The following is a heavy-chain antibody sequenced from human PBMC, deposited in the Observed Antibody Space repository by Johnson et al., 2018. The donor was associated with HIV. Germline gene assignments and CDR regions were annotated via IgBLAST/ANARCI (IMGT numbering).Heavy chain of an antibody. V-gene: IGHV3-66*01. J-gene: IGHJ3*02. CDR3: AKDYPTSNWAVPDAFDI. CDR1: GFTFSPYW. Sequence: VQLVESGGGLVQPGGSLRLSCAASGFTFSPYWMHWVRQAPGQGLVWVSLIYTGGSTYYADSVKGRFTISRDNSKNTLYLQMNSLRAEDTAVYYCAKDYPTSNWAVPDAFDIWGQGTMVTVSS. D-gene: IGHD7-27*01. CDR2: IYTGGST.